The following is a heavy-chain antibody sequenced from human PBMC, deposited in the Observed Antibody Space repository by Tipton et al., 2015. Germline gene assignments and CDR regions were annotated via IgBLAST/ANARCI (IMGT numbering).Heavy chain of an antibody. J-gene: IGHJ6*02. Sequence: TLSLTCDVSGDLINTDYWSWIRQPPGKGLEWIADIYDSGSATYNPSLRSRVIMSVDTSNNHLSLNLSSVTAADTAVYYCARNPREKPSYYYYDMDVWGQGTTVIVSS. CDR2: IYDSGSA. D-gene: IGHD1-26*01. CDR3: ARNPREKPSYYYYDMDV. CDR1: GDLINTDY. V-gene: IGHV4-59*01.